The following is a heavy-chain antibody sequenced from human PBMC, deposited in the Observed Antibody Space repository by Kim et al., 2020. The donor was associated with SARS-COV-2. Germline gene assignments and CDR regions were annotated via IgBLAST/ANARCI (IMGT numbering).Heavy chain of an antibody. Sequence: GGSLRLSCAASGFTFDDYAMHWVRQAPWKGLEWVSGISWNSGSIGYADSVKGRFTISRDNAKNSLYLQMNSLRAEDTALYYCAKDMGIAVAGTDYYYGMDVWGQGTTVTVSS. CDR2: ISWNSGSI. J-gene: IGHJ6*02. CDR1: GFTFDDYA. D-gene: IGHD6-19*01. CDR3: AKDMGIAVAGTDYYYGMDV. V-gene: IGHV3-9*01.